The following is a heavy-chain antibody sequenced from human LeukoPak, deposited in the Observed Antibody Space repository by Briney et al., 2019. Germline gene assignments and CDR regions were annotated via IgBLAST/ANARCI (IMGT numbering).Heavy chain of an antibody. CDR1: GFTFSTYA. CDR2: ITSSSTYT. J-gene: IGHJ4*02. V-gene: IGHV3-21*01. D-gene: IGHD3-22*01. CDR3: ARHVVAVGFDY. Sequence: GGSLRLSCAASGFTFSTYALSWVRQTPGKGLEWVSSITSSSTYTFYADSVKGRFTISRDNAKNSLYLQMNSLRAEDTAVYYCARHVVAVGFDYWGRGTLVTVSS.